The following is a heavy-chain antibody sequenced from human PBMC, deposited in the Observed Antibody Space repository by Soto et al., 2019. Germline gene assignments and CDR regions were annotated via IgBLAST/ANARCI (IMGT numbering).Heavy chain of an antibody. CDR2: IYWDDDK. J-gene: IGHJ6*02. CDR3: AYLPCSGGSCYWFSFSGMDV. V-gene: IGHV2-5*02. D-gene: IGHD2-15*01. CDR1: GFSLSTSGVG. Sequence: QITLKESGPPLVKPTQTLTLTCTFSGFSLSTSGVGVAWIRQPPGKALEWLALIYWDDDKRYRPSLESRLTLXXXTSXNPVVLTMTHMDSVDTATYYCAYLPCSGGSCYWFSFSGMDVWGQGTTVTVSS.